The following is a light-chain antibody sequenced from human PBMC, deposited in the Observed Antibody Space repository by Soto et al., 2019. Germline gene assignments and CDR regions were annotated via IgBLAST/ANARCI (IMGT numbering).Light chain of an antibody. CDR3: GSHAGSSAV. Sequence: QSALTQPPSASGSPGQSVTISCTGTSRDVGAYNYVSWYQLHPAKAPKVIIYDVSKRPSGVPDRFSGSKSGNTAFLTVSGLQAEDEADYYCGSHAGSSAVFGGGTKVTV. CDR2: DVS. CDR1: SRDVGAYNY. V-gene: IGLV2-8*01. J-gene: IGLJ2*01.